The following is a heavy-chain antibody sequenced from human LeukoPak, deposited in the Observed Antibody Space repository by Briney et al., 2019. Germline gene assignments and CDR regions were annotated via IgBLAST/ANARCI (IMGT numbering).Heavy chain of an antibody. CDR1: GFTFSSYA. J-gene: IGHJ3*02. Sequence: GGSLRLSCAASGFTFSSYAMSWVRQAPGKGLEWVSAISGSGGSTYYADSVKGRFTISRDNSKNTLYLQMNSLRAEDTAVYYCARSTGLGYCSSTSCYGAFDIWGQGTMVTVSS. D-gene: IGHD2-2*01. CDR2: ISGSGGST. CDR3: ARSTGLGYCSSTSCYGAFDI. V-gene: IGHV3-23*01.